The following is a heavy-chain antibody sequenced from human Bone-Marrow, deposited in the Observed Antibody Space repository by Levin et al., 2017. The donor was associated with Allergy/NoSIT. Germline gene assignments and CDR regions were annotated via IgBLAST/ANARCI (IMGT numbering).Heavy chain of an antibody. CDR2: IIPILGIA. D-gene: IGHD2-21*01. V-gene: IGHV1-69*02. CDR3: ARGRDGRHSVGAS. Sequence: PSASVKVSCKASGGSFGGYTIAWVRQAPGQGLQWMGRIIPILGIANYAQEFRDRVTITADKSTNTVFMELTRLSSDDTAVYWCARGRDGRHSVGASWGQGTLVTVSS. CDR1: GGSFGGYT. J-gene: IGHJ5*02.